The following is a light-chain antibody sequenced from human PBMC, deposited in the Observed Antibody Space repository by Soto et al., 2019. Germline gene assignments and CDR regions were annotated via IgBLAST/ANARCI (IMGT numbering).Light chain of an antibody. V-gene: IGKV2-28*01. J-gene: IGKJ1*01. CDR1: QSLLHSNGYHY. Sequence: EIVMTQSPVSLPVTPGEPASISCRSSQSLLHSNGYHYLDWYLQKPGQSPQLLIYLGSIRAPGVPDRFSGSGSGTSFTLTIGRVEAEDVGVYYCMQPLQTTWTFGRGTKVDIK. CDR2: LGS. CDR3: MQPLQTTWT.